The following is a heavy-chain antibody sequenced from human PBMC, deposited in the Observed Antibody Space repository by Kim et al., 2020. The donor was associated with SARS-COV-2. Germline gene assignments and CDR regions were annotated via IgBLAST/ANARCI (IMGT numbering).Heavy chain of an antibody. V-gene: IGHV3-23*01. J-gene: IGHJ4*02. Sequence: DSVKGRFTISRDNSKNTSYLQMNSLRGEDTAVYYCASVFRSSSSSLYLNFWGQGTLVTVSS. CDR3: ASVFRSSSSSLYLNF. D-gene: IGHD6-6*01.